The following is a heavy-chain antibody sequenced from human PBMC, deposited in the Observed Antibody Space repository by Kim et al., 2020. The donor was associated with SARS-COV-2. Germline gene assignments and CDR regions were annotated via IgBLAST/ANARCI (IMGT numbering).Heavy chain of an antibody. D-gene: IGHD2-15*01. CDR1: GFTFSSYA. J-gene: IGHJ4*02. V-gene: IGHV3-23*01. CDR3: AKALSPYCSGGCY. Sequence: GGSLRLSCAAPGFTFSSYAMSWVRQAPGKGLEWVSAISGSGGSTYYADSVKGRFTISRDNSKNTLYLQMNSLRVEDTAVYYCAKALSPYCSGGCYWCQGTLHTVPS. CDR2: ISGSGGST.